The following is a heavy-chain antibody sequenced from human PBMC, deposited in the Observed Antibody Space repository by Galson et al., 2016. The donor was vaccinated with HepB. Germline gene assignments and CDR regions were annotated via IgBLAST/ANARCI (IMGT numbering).Heavy chain of an antibody. CDR2: ISPTATYA. D-gene: IGHD1-14*01. Sequence: SLRLSCAASGFTFSDYYMTWVRQAPGKGLEWLSYISPTATYAVHADSVKGRFTISRDNAKNSLFLQMNSLRADDTAIYYCATSDHHHSWAFDYWGSGTLVTVSS. J-gene: IGHJ4*02. CDR3: ATSDHHHSWAFDY. CDR1: GFTFSDYY. V-gene: IGHV3-11*03.